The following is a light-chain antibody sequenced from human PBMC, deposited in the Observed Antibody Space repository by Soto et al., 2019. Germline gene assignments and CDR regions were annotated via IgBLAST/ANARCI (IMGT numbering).Light chain of an antibody. CDR1: SNDVGGYNY. CDR2: DVG. J-gene: IGLJ2*01. CDR3: CSYAGSYSLV. V-gene: IGLV2-11*01. Sequence: QSALTQPRSVPGSPGQSVTLSCTGTSNDVGGYNYVSWYQQYPGKAPTLMIYDVGKRPSGVPDRFSGSKSGNTASLIISGLQAEDEADYYCCSYAGSYSLVFGGGTKLTVL.